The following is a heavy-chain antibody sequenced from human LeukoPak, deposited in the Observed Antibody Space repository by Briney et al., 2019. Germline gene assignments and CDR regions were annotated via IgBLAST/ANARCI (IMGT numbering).Heavy chain of an antibody. V-gene: IGHV3-30*02. Sequence: GGSLRLSCAASGFTFSSYGMHWVRQAPGKGLEWVAFIRYDGSNKYYADSVKGRFTISRDNSKNTLYLQMNSLKTEDTAVYYCTTHGYSYGPGPWYFDYWGQGTLVTVSS. J-gene: IGHJ4*02. CDR2: IRYDGSNK. D-gene: IGHD5-18*01. CDR1: GFTFSSYG. CDR3: TTHGYSYGPGPWYFDY.